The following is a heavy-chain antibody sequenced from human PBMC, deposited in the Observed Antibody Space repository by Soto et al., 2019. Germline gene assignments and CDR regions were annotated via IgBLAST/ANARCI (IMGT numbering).Heavy chain of an antibody. J-gene: IGHJ6*02. CDR3: TRANGPAAIGHFHYGMDV. CDR2: VNSDGSGT. D-gene: IGHD2-2*02. Sequence: GGSLRLSCVASGFSFRSYWMHWVRQAPGKGLVWVSRVNSDGSGTSYADSVEGRLTISRDNAKNMLYLQMNSLRAEDTAVYYCTRANGPAAIGHFHYGMDVWGQGTTVTVSS. CDR1: GFSFRSYW. V-gene: IGHV3-74*01.